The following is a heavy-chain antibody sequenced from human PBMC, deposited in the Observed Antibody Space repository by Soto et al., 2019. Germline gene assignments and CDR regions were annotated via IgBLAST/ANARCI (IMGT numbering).Heavy chain of an antibody. CDR1: GYSFTSYW. D-gene: IGHD1-1*01. V-gene: IGHV5-51*01. CDR3: EKNGGARVDFDY. Sequence: GESLKSACKGSGYSFTSYWIGWVRQMPGKGLEWSGIIYPAASDTRYTPSLQGQVTISAHKSTTTAYLQGTRLKASDPAKYYSEKNGGARVDFDYWCQGSLVTVSS. J-gene: IGHJ4*02. CDR2: IYPAASDT.